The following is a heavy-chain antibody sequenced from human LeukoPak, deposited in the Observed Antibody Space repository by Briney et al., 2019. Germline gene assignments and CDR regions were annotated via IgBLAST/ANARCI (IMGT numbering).Heavy chain of an antibody. CDR2: IYYGGST. Sequence: PSETLSLTCTVSGASISNSYWSWIRHLPGKGLEWIGYIYYGGSTTYNPSLKSRVTISLDTSKNQFSLKLTSVTAADTAVYYCASEIPGGRRFDYWGQGILLTVSS. J-gene: IGHJ4*02. CDR1: GASISNSY. V-gene: IGHV4-59*08. CDR3: ASEIPGGRRFDY.